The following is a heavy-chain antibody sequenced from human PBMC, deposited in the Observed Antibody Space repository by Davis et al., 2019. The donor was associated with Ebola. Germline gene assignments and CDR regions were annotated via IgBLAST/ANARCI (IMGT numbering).Heavy chain of an antibody. CDR1: GFSFSSYT. CDR2: IGRTNIDM. J-gene: IGHJ4*02. V-gene: IGHV3-21*01. CDR3: VAGDNRGY. Sequence: GESLKISCRDSGFSFSSYTMNWVRQAPGKGLEWISSIGRTNIDMYYAQSVKGRFTISRDNAKNSLFLQMSSLRAEDTALYYCVAGDNRGYWGQGTLVTVSS. D-gene: IGHD4-17*01.